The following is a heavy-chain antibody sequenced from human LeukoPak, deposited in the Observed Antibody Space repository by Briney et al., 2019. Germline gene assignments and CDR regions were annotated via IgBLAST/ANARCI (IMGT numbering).Heavy chain of an antibody. J-gene: IGHJ4*02. D-gene: IGHD1-7*01. V-gene: IGHV3-69-1*01. Sequence: GGSLRLSCAASGFTFSDHFMTWIRQAPGKGLEWISYISGSGATYYADSVKGRFTISRDNAKNSLYLQMNSLRAEDTALYYCAKDISGSTAYWGQGTLVTVSS. CDR3: AKDISGSTAY. CDR2: ISGSGAT. CDR1: GFTFSDHF.